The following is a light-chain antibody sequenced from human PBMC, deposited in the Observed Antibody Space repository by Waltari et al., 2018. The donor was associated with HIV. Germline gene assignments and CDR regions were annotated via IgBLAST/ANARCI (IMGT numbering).Light chain of an antibody. Sequence: QSVLNQPPSASGTPGQRVTISLSGSYSHIGADGVKWYQQLPGTAPKLLIYRNTHRPSGVPDRFYGSKSGTSASLAISGLQSEDEAAYYCAAWDDSLNALLFGGGTKLTVL. CDR1: YSHIGADG. V-gene: IGLV1-44*01. CDR2: RNT. J-gene: IGLJ2*01. CDR3: AAWDDSLNALL.